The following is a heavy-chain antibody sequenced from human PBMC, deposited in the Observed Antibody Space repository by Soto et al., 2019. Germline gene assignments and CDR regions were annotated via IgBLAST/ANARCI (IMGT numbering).Heavy chain of an antibody. D-gene: IGHD3-10*01. CDR1: GGSINSGLYY. CDR2: IYSRGNT. CDR3: ARARPGSYFEFEY. J-gene: IGHJ4*02. V-gene: IGHV4-31*01. Sequence: QVQLQESGPGLVKPSQTLSLTCTVSGGSINSGLYYWTWIRQHPGKGLEWIGYIYSRGNTFYPPAFKSLGDIAVDASKNQCSLRVKSVTAADTAVYYCARARPGSYFEFEYWGQGTLVTVSS.